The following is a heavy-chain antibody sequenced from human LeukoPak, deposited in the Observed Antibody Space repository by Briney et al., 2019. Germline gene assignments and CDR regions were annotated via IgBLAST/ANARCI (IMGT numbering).Heavy chain of an antibody. V-gene: IGHV1-2*02. J-gene: IGHJ4*02. CDR3: ARAARITIFGASDY. Sequence: GASVKVSCKASGYTFTGYYMHWVRQAPGQGLEWMGWINPNSGGTNYAQKFQGRVTMTRDTSISTAYMELSRLRSDDTAVYYCARAARITIFGASDYWGQGTLVTVSS. CDR2: INPNSGGT. CDR1: GYTFTGYY. D-gene: IGHD3-3*01.